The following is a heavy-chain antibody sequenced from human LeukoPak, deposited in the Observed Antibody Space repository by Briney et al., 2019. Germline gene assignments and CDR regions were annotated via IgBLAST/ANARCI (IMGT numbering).Heavy chain of an antibody. CDR2: INPNSGGT. J-gene: IGHJ4*02. CDR3: ARDFYDSSGYEGRFDY. CDR1: GYTFTAYY. D-gene: IGHD3-22*01. Sequence: ASVKVSCKASGYTFTAYYMHWVRQAPGQGLEWMGWINPNSGGTKYAQKFQARVTMTRDTSISTAYMELSRLTSDDTAVYYCARDFYDSSGYEGRFDYWGQGTLVTVSS. V-gene: IGHV1-2*02.